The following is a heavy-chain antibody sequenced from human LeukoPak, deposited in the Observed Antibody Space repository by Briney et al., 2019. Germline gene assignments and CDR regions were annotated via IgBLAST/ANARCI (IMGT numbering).Heavy chain of an antibody. CDR3: VTGRYSYGWYDH. V-gene: IGHV4-59*01. CDR2: IYYSGST. Sequence: SETLSLTCTVSGGSISSYYWSWIRQPPGRGLEWIGYIYYSGSTNYNPSLKSRVITSLDTSKNQFSLKLNSVTTADTAVYYCVTGRYSYGWYDHWGQGILVTVSS. CDR1: GGSISSYY. D-gene: IGHD1-26*01. J-gene: IGHJ5*02.